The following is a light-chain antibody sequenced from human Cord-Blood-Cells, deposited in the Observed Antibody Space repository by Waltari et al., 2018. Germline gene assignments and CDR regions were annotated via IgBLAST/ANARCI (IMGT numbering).Light chain of an antibody. Sequence: DIVMTQSPDSLAVSLGERATINCKSSQSVLYSSNNKNYLAWYQQKPGQPPKLLIYWASTRGSGVPDRFSGSGAGTDFTLTISRLQAEDVAVYYCQQYYSTPWTFGQGTKVEIK. V-gene: IGKV4-1*01. CDR1: QSVLYSSNNKNY. CDR3: QQYYSTPWT. CDR2: WAS. J-gene: IGKJ1*01.